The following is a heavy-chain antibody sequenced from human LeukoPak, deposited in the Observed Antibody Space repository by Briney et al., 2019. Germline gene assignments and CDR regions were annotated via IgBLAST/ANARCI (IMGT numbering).Heavy chain of an antibody. CDR2: IYYSGST. D-gene: IGHD3-10*01. CDR1: GGSISSSSYY. V-gene: IGHV4-39*07. Sequence: SETLSLTCTVSGGSISSSSYYWGWIRQPPGKGLEWIGSIYYSGSTYYNPSLKSRVTISVDTSKNQFSLKLSSVTAADTAVYYCARGRGSGSTSGFDPWGQGTLVIVSS. CDR3: ARGRGSGSTSGFDP. J-gene: IGHJ5*02.